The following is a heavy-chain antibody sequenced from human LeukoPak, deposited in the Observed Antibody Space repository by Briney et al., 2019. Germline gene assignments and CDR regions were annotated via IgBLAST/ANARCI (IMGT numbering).Heavy chain of an antibody. Sequence: SGPTLVNPTQTLTLTCTFSGFSLSTRGVGVGWIRQPPGKALEWLALIYWNDDKRYSPSPKSRLTITKDTSKNQVVLTMTNMDPVDTATYYCAHSIRNYDILTGYRENWFDPWGQGTLVTVSS. V-gene: IGHV2-5*01. D-gene: IGHD3-9*01. CDR3: AHSIRNYDILTGYRENWFDP. CDR2: IYWNDDK. J-gene: IGHJ5*02. CDR1: GFSLSTRGVG.